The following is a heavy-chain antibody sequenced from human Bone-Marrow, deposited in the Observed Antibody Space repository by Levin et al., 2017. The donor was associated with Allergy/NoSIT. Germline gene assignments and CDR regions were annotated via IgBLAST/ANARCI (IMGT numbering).Heavy chain of an antibody. V-gene: IGHV4-30-4*08. CDR3: ASAQDFWSGYHFDY. CDR1: SGSIRSDDSY. D-gene: IGHD3-3*01. Sequence: PSETLSLTCTVSSGSIRSDDSYWTWIRRPPGKGLEWIGYIHNSGTTYYNPSLESRLSMSIDTSKNHFSLNLNSVTAADTAVYYCASAQDFWSGYHFDYWGQGALVTVSS. CDR2: IHNSGTT. J-gene: IGHJ4*02.